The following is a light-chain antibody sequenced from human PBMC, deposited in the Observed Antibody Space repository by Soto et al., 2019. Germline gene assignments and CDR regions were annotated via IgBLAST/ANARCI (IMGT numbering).Light chain of an antibody. CDR3: GTWDSSLSAYV. CDR2: ENN. Sequence: QSVLTQPPSVSAAPGQKVTISCFGSSSKIGKNYVSWYQQLPGTAPKLLIYENNKRPSGIPDRFSGSKSGTSATLGITGLQTGDEADYYCGTWDSSLSAYVFGTG. J-gene: IGLJ1*01. CDR1: SSKIGKNY. V-gene: IGLV1-51*02.